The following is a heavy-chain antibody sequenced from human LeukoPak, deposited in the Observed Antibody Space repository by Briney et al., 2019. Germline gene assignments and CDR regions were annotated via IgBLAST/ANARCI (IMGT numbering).Heavy chain of an antibody. CDR3: ARWGVGATNYFDY. J-gene: IGHJ4*02. CDR2: IYPGDSHD. V-gene: IGHV5-51*01. D-gene: IGHD1-26*01. Sequence: GESLKISCKGSGYSFTSYYIGWVRQMPGKGLEWMGIIYPGDSHDTSRPSFQGQLTLPAATSTPPAYLQSSSLKASETAMSYCARWGVGATNYFDYWGEGTLVTVSS. CDR1: GYSFTSYY.